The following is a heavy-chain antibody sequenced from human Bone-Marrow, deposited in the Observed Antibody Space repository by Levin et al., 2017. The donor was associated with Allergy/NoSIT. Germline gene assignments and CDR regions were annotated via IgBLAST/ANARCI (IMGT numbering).Heavy chain of an antibody. D-gene: IGHD4-11*01. V-gene: IGHV3-23*01. Sequence: GESLKISCAASGFTFKNYAMSWVRQAPGKGLEWVSSISDNGYSTYYADSVEGHFTISRDNSRNTVYLQMNNLRTEDTAVYYCANMYSDYVDYWGRGALVTVST. CDR2: ISDNGYST. CDR1: GFTFKNYA. CDR3: ANMYSDYVDY. J-gene: IGHJ4*02.